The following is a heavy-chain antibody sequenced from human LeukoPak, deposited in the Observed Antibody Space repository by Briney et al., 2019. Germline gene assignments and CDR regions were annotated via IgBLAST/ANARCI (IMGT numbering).Heavy chain of an antibody. CDR2: ISSSSSYL. V-gene: IGHV3-21*01. J-gene: IGHJ3*02. CDR1: GFTFSSYS. Sequence: GGSLRLSCAASGFTFSSYSMNWVRQAPGKGLEWVSSISSSSSYLYYADSVKGRFTISRDNAKNSLYLQMNSLRAEDTAVYYCASVETYYYDSSGVSTNAFDIWGQGTMVTVSS. CDR3: ASVETYYYDSSGVSTNAFDI. D-gene: IGHD3-22*01.